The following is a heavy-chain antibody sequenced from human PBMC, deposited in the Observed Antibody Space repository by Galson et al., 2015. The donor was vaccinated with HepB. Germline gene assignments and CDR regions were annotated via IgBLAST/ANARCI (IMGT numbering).Heavy chain of an antibody. CDR1: GFTFGSYS. CDR2: ISSSSSYI. V-gene: IGHV3-21*01. J-gene: IGHJ6*02. CDR3: ARDLNRPSLIRGYYYYGMDV. D-gene: IGHD3-10*01. Sequence: SLRLSCAASGFTFGSYSMNWVRQAPGKGLGWVSSISSSSSYIYYADSVKGRFTISRDNAKNSLYPQMNSLRAEDTAVYYCARDLNRPSLIRGYYYYGMDVWGQGTTVTVSS.